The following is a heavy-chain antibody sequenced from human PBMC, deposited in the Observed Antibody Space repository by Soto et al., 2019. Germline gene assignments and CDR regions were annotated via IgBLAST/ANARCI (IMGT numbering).Heavy chain of an antibody. CDR2: ISSSSSRI. Sequence: GGSLRLSCEVSGFTLRSYTMNWVRQAPGKGLEWISSISSSSSRIFYADSVKGRFTISRDNAKNSLFLQMHSLRAEDMAVYYCARVRVGDYYYGTNGYLDSWGQGTLVTVSS. CDR3: ARVRVGDYYYGTNGYLDS. J-gene: IGHJ4*02. CDR1: GFTLRSYT. D-gene: IGHD3-22*01. V-gene: IGHV3-21*01.